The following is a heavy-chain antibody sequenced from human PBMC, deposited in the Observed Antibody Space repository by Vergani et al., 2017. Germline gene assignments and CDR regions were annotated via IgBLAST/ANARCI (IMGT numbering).Heavy chain of an antibody. CDR1: GFTSSYYG. CDR2: ISYDGTQK. Sequence: QVHLVESGGGVVQPGRSLRLSCVVSGFTSSYYGMHWVRQAPGKGLEWVAVISYDGTQKYYADSVKGRFTISRDKSKSTLYLQMNSLRTEDTAVYYCATKSCGTPGCQVGWVREWGQGTLVTVSS. J-gene: IGHJ1*01. D-gene: IGHD1-26*01. V-gene: IGHV3-30*03. CDR3: ATKSCGTPGCQVGWVRE.